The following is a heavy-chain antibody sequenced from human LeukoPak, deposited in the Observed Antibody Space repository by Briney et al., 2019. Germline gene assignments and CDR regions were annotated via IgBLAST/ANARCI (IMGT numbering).Heavy chain of an antibody. J-gene: IGHJ3*02. CDR3: ARVTMVRGVIYAFDI. D-gene: IGHD3-10*01. CDR1: GYSLTSYW. V-gene: IGHV5-51*01. Sequence: GESLKISCKGSGYSLTSYWIGWVRPMPGKGLEWMGIIYPGDSDTRYSPSFQGQVTISADKSISTAYLQWSSLKASDTAMYYCARVTMVRGVIYAFDIWGQGTVVTVSS. CDR2: IYPGDSDT.